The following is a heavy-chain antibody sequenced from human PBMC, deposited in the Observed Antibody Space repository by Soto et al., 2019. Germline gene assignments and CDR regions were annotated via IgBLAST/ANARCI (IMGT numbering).Heavy chain of an antibody. CDR3: ARAIRITMIAMDV. Sequence: GGSLRLSCAASGFTFNSYDMHWVRQVTGKGLEWVSAIGTAGAPYYPGSVKGRFTISRENAKNSLYLQMNSLRDGDTAVYYCARAIRITMIAMDVWGQGTTVTVSS. CDR2: IGTAGAP. V-gene: IGHV3-13*05. J-gene: IGHJ6*02. CDR1: GFTFNSYD. D-gene: IGHD3-22*01.